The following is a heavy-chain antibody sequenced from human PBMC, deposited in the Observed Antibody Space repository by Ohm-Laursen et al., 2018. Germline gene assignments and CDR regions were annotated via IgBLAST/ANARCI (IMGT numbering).Heavy chain of an antibody. J-gene: IGHJ2*01. CDR2: ISSSSSYI. V-gene: IGHV3-21*01. CDR1: GFTFNTYS. CDR3: ARIVGARYFDL. Sequence: SLRLSCTASGFTFNTYSMNWVRQAPGKGLEWVSSISSSSSYIYYADSVKGRFTISRDNAKNSLYLQMNSLRAEDTAVYYCARIVGARYFDLWGRGTLVTVSS. D-gene: IGHD1-26*01.